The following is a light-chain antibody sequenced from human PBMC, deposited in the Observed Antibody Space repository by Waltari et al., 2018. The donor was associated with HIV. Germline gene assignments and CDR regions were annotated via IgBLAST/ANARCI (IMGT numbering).Light chain of an antibody. Sequence: ELVLKQAPGTLSLSPGERATLSCRASQSVSSHYLAWYQQKPGQSPRLLSYDASSRATGIPDKFSGSGSGTDCTLTISRLEPEDFAVYHCQQYGSAPRTFGQGTKVEIK. V-gene: IGKV3-20*01. J-gene: IGKJ1*01. CDR2: DAS. CDR3: QQYGSAPRT. CDR1: QSVSSHY.